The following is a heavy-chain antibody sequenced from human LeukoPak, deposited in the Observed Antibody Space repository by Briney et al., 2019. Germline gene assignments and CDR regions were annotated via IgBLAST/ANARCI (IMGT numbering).Heavy chain of an antibody. CDR1: GFTFEDYG. D-gene: IGHD4-17*01. CDR2: INWDGGST. CDR3: ARDNDYGDYNQYYYMDV. J-gene: IGHJ6*03. Sequence: GGSLRLSCAASGFTFEDYGMNWVRQAPGKGLEWVSDINWDGGSTAYADSVKGRFIISRDNAKNSVYLQMNTLRAEDTAFYYCARDNDYGDYNQYYYMDVWGKGTTVTVSS. V-gene: IGHV3-20*04.